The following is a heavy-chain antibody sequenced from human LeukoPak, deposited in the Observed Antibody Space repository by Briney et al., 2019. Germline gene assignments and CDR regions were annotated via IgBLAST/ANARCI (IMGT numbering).Heavy chain of an antibody. D-gene: IGHD3-10*01. CDR1: GFTFSSYA. V-gene: IGHV3-23*01. J-gene: IGHJ4*02. Sequence: GGSLRLSCAASGFTFSSYAMSWVRQAPGKGLEWVSSISGSGTSTYYADSVKGRFTISRDNSKNTLYLQMNSLRAEDTAVYYCASYGSGSYSYYFDYWGQGTLVTVSS. CDR2: ISGSGTST. CDR3: ASYGSGSYSYYFDY.